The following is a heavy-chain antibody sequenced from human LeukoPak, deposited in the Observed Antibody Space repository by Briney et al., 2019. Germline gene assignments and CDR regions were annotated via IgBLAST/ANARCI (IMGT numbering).Heavy chain of an antibody. V-gene: IGHV4-59*01. Sequence: SETLSLTCTVSGGSISSYYWSWLRQPPGKGLEWIGYIYYSGSTNYNPSLKSRVTISVDTSKNQFSLKLSSVTAGDTAVYYCARDSGSYQSPFDYWGQGTLVTVSS. J-gene: IGHJ4*02. CDR3: ARDSGSYQSPFDY. CDR2: IYYSGST. D-gene: IGHD1-26*01. CDR1: GGSISSYY.